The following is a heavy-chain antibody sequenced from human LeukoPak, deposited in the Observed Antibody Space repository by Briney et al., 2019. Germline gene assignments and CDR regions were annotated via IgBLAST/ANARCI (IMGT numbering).Heavy chain of an antibody. J-gene: IGHJ4*02. Sequence: GGSLRLSCAASGFTFSSYGMHSVRQAPGKGLEWVAFIRYDGSNKYYADSAKGRFTISRDNSKNTLYLQMNSLRDEDTAVYYCAKGGSKMTTGYFDYWGQGTLVTVSS. CDR1: GFTFSSYG. V-gene: IGHV3-30*02. CDR3: AKGGSKMTTGYFDY. D-gene: IGHD4-17*01. CDR2: IRYDGSNK.